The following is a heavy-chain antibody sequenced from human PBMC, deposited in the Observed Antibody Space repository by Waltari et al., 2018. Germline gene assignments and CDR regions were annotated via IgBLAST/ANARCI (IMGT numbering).Heavy chain of an antibody. CDR3: ARRRGYSGYDYYYYYGMDV. CDR2: IYPGDSGT. CDR1: GYSFTSYW. D-gene: IGHD5-12*01. Sequence: EVQLVQSGAEVKKPGESLKISCKGSGYSFTSYWIGWVRQMPGKGLEWMGIIYPGDSGTRNSPSLQGQVTMSADKSISTAYLQWSSLKASDTAMYYCARRRGYSGYDYYYYYGMDVWGQGTTVTVSS. V-gene: IGHV5-51*03. J-gene: IGHJ6*02.